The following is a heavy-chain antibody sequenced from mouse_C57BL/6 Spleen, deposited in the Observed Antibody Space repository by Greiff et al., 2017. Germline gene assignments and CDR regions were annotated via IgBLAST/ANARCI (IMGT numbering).Heavy chain of an antibody. CDR2: ISSGSSTI. V-gene: IGHV5-17*01. Sequence: EVMLVESGGGLVKPGGSLKLSCAASGFTFSDYGMHWVRQAPEKGLEWVAYISSGSSTIYYADTVKGRFTISRDNAKTTLFLQMTSLRSEDTAVYYCARGSIWYFDVWGTGTTVTVSS. CDR3: ARGSIWYFDV. J-gene: IGHJ1*03. CDR1: GFTFSDYG.